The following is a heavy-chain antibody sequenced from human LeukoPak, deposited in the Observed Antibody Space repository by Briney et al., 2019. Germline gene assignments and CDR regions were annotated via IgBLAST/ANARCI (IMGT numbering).Heavy chain of an antibody. CDR3: ARGGGGSWYGTVDY. Sequence: ASETLSLTCTVSGGSTSSYYWSWIRQSPGKGLEWIGYIHFSGSTNYNPSLKSRVTISVDTSKNQFSLKLSSVTAADTAVYYCARGGGGSWYGTVDYWGQGTLVTVSS. CDR1: GGSTSSYY. V-gene: IGHV4-59*01. J-gene: IGHJ4*02. CDR2: IHFSGST. D-gene: IGHD6-13*01.